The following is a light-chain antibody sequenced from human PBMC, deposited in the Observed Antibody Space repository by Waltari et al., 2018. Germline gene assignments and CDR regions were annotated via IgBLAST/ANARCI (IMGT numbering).Light chain of an antibody. CDR2: DVS. Sequence: QSALTQPASVSGSPGQSITISCTGTSSDVGGYNYVSWYHQHPGKAPKVMIYDVSNRPSGVSNRFSGSKSGNTASLTISGLQAEDEADYYCSSYTTSSLYVFGTGTKVTVL. CDR1: SSDVGGYNY. V-gene: IGLV2-14*03. J-gene: IGLJ1*01. CDR3: SSYTTSSLYV.